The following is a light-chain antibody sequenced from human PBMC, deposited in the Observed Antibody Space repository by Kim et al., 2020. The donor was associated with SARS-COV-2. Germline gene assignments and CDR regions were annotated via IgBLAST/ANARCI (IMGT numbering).Light chain of an antibody. Sequence: QAVVTQEPSLTVSPGGTVTLTCGSSTGAVTSGHYPYWFQQKPGQAPRTLIYDTSNKHSWTPARFSGSLLGGKAALTLSGAQPEDEAEYYCLLSYSGARPVVFGGGTHLTVL. V-gene: IGLV7-46*01. CDR2: DTS. J-gene: IGLJ2*01. CDR3: LLSYSGARPVV. CDR1: TGAVTSGHY.